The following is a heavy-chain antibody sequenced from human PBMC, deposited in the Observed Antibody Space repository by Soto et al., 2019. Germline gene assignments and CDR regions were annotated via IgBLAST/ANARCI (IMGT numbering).Heavy chain of an antibody. CDR2: IYYSGST. Sequence: PSETLSLTCTVSGGSIISYYLSWIRQPPGKGLEWIGYIYYSGSTNYNPSLKSRVTISVDTSKNQFSLKLSSVTAADTAVYYCARGYSSSWLPYYYYGMDVWGQGTTVTVSS. CDR3: ARGYSSSWLPYYYYGMDV. CDR1: GGSIISYY. D-gene: IGHD6-13*01. V-gene: IGHV4-59*01. J-gene: IGHJ6*02.